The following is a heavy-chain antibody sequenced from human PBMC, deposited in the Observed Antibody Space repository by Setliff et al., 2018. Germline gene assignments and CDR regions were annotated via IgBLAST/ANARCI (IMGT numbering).Heavy chain of an antibody. D-gene: IGHD1-26*01. CDR2: INPNSGGT. V-gene: IGHV1-2*04. J-gene: IGHJ6*02. CDR1: GYTFTGYY. Sequence: GASVKVSCKASGYTFTGYYMHWVRQAPGQGLEWMRWINPNSGGTNYAQEFQGWVTMTRDTSISTAYMELSRLRSDDTAVYYCARDLLYSGSYFGYYYGMDVWGQGTTVTSP. CDR3: ARDLLYSGSYFGYYYGMDV.